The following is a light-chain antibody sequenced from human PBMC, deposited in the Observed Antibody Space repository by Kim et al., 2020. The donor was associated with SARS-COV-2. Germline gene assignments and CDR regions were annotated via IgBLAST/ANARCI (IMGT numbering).Light chain of an antibody. V-gene: IGKV3-20*01. Sequence: LSLSPGARGTLSCRASHSFSGSSVAWYQHKPGQAPRLLIYDTSRRATGIPVRFSGSGSGTDFTLTISRLEPEDFAVYYCQQNGRTFGQGTKVDIK. J-gene: IGKJ1*01. CDR3: QQNGRT. CDR2: DTS. CDR1: HSFSGSS.